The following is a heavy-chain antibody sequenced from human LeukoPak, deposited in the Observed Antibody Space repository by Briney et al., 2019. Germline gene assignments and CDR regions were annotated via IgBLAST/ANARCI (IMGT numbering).Heavy chain of an antibody. J-gene: IGHJ3*02. Sequence: PGGSLRLSCAASGFTFSSYEMNWVRQAPGKGLEWVSYISSSGSTIYYADSVKGRFTISRDNAKNSLYLQMNSLRADDTAGYYCETIPVRKDAFDIWGQGTMVTVSS. CDR3: ETIPVRKDAFDI. CDR2: ISSSGSTI. D-gene: IGHD3-10*01. CDR1: GFTFSSYE. V-gene: IGHV3-48*03.